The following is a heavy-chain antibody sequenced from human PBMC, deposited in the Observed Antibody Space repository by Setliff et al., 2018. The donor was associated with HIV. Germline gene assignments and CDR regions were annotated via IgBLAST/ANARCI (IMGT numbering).Heavy chain of an antibody. Sequence: SETLSLTCTVSGGPISSYYWSRIRQPPGKGLEWIGYTYYSGRTNYNPSLKSRVTISVDTSRNQFSLKLSSVTAADTAVYYCASQPAYSTDWYPPGYFDHWGQGTLVTGS. CDR1: GGPISSYY. J-gene: IGHJ4*02. CDR3: ASQPAYSTDWYPPGYFDH. V-gene: IGHV4-59*08. D-gene: IGHD6-19*01. CDR2: TYYSGRT.